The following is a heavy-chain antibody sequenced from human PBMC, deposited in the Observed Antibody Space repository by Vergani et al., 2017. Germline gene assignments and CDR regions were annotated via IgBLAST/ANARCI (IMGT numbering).Heavy chain of an antibody. D-gene: IGHD2-2*01. CDR2: IRHDGTNQ. J-gene: IGHJ6*02. CDR1: AFTFSSYG. V-gene: IGHV3-30*02. Sequence: QVHLVESGGGVVQPGGSLRLSCAASAFTFSSYGMHWARQVPGKGLEGVAFIRHDGTNQYYADSVKGRFNISRDNSRNTLDLQMNSLKPEDTAVYYCAKSRGTCSSTSCFYHYAIGVLGQGTTGTVSS. CDR3: AKSRGTCSSTSCFYHYAIGV.